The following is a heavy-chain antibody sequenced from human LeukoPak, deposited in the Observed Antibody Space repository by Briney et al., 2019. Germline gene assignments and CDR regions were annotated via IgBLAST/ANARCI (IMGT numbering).Heavy chain of an antibody. D-gene: IGHD3-22*01. Sequence: SQTLSLTCAVSGGSISSGGYSWSWIRQPPGKGLEWIGYIYHSGSTYYNPSLKSRVTISVDRSKNQFSLKLSSVTAADTAVYYCARHPIPPYYYDSSGYYFDYWGQGTLVTVSS. CDR1: GGSISSGGYS. CDR3: ARHPIPPYYYDSSGYYFDY. J-gene: IGHJ4*02. CDR2: IYHSGST. V-gene: IGHV4-30-2*01.